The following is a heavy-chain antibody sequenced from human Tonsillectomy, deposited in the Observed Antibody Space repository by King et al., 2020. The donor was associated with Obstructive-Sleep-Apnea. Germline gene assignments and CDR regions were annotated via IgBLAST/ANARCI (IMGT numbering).Heavy chain of an antibody. V-gene: IGHV3-43*01. CDR2: FSWDGGTT. D-gene: IGHD3-9*01. Sequence: VQLVESGGVVVQPGGSLRLSCVASGFTFDDCTMHWVRQTPGKGLEWVSLFSWDGGTTYYADSVKGLFTISRDNSKNSLYLQMNSLRTEDTAFYYCAKGGYDILTGYFPHPYYFDYWGQGTLVTVSS. CDR1: GFTFDDCT. CDR3: AKGGYDILTGYFPHPYYFDY. J-gene: IGHJ4*02.